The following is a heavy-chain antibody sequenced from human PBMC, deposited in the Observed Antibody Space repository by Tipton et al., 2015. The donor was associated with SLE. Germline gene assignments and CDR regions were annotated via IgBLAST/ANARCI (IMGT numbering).Heavy chain of an antibody. D-gene: IGHD1-26*01. CDR2: IYYSGST. Sequence: TLSLTCTVSGGSISVSSYYWGWIRQPPGKGLDWIGSIYYSGSTNYNPSLKSRVTISVDTSKNQFSLKLSSVTAADTAVYYCAGMSYPREGYFDYWGQGTLVTVSA. CDR1: GGSISVSSYY. CDR3: AGMSYPREGYFDY. J-gene: IGHJ4*02. V-gene: IGHV4-39*07.